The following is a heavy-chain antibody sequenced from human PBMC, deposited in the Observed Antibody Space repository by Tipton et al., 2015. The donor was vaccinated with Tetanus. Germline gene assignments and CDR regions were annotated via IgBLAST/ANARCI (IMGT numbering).Heavy chain of an antibody. J-gene: IGHJ6*03. CDR3: ARHFNSYSSYMDV. CDR2: IHYTGST. Sequence: TLSLTCTVSGGSVSSGSYYWSWIRQPPGKGLEWIASIHYTGSTYYNPSLKSRVSIFVDTSKNQFSLELTSVTAADTAVYYCARHFNSYSSYMDVWGKGTTVTVSS. V-gene: IGHV4-39*01. CDR1: GGSVSSGSYY.